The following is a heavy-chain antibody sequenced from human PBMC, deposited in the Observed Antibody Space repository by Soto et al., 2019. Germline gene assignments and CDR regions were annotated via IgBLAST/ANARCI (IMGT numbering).Heavy chain of an antibody. CDR1: GFTFSSYA. Sequence: GESLKISCAASGFTFSSYAMSWVRQAPGKGLEWVSAISGSGGSTYYADSVKGRFTISRDNSKNTLYLQMNSLRAEDTAVYYCAKIPRFSYGFIDYWGQGTLVTVSS. D-gene: IGHD5-18*01. CDR2: ISGSGGST. CDR3: AKIPRFSYGFIDY. J-gene: IGHJ4*02. V-gene: IGHV3-23*01.